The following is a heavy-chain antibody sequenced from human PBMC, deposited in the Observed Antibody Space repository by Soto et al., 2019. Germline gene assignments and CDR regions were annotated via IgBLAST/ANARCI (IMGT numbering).Heavy chain of an antibody. Sequence: SETLSLTCAVSGYSISSSNWWGWIRQPPGKGLEWIGYIYHSGSTYYNPSLKSRVTISVDRSKNQFSLKLSSVTAADTAVYYCVRVPGPWGQGTLVTVSS. V-gene: IGHV4-28*03. CDR1: GYSISSSNW. CDR3: VRVPGP. CDR2: IYHSGST. J-gene: IGHJ5*02.